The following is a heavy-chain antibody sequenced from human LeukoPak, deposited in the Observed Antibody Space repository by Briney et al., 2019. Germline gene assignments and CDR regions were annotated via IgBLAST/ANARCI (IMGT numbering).Heavy chain of an antibody. CDR1: GFTFSNYW. D-gene: IGHD4-17*01. J-gene: IGHJ4*02. V-gene: IGHV3-74*01. CDR3: ASDYGAKN. CDR2: IKSDGSYT. Sequence: QSGGSLRLSCAASGFTFSNYWMLWVRQAPGKGLVWVSRIKSDGSYTSYADSVKGRFTISRDNAKNTLYLQMNSLRAEDTAVYYCASDYGAKNWGQGTLVTVSS.